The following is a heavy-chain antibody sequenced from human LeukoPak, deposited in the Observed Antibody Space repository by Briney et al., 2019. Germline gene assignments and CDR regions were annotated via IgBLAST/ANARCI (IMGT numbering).Heavy chain of an antibody. CDR2: INPSGNT. Sequence: ASLRLSCTASGYTFTSYYIHWVRQAPGQGLEYMGIINPSGNTNYSQKFQGRVTMTSDMSTSTVYMELTSLRSEDTAVYDCAREAPSTYWFDPWGQGTLVTVSS. CDR1: GYTFTSYY. D-gene: IGHD5/OR15-5a*01. J-gene: IGHJ5*02. V-gene: IGHV1-46*01. CDR3: AREAPSTYWFDP.